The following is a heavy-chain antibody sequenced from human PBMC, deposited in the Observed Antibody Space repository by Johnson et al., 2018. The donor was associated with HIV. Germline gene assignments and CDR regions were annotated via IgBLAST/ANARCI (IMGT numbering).Heavy chain of an antibody. CDR1: GFSFDDYG. CDR3: ASDPVPAAIRAFDI. Sequence: VQLVESGGGVVQPGRSLRLSCAASGFSFDDYGMSWVRQAPGKGLEWVSGINWNGGSTGYADSVKGRFTISRDNAKNSLYLQMNSLRAEDTALYYCASDPVPAAIRAFDIWGQGTMVTVSS. CDR2: INWNGGST. V-gene: IGHV3-20*04. D-gene: IGHD2-2*01. J-gene: IGHJ3*02.